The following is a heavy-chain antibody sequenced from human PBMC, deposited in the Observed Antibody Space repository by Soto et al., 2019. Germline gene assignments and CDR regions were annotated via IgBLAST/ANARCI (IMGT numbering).Heavy chain of an antibody. J-gene: IGHJ6*02. CDR1: GFAFSSYE. Sequence: GGSLSLSCATSGFAFSSYERNWVRQAPGKGLEWVSYISSSGSTIYYADSVKGRFTISRDNAKNSLYLQMDSLRAEDTAVYYCARDQEAGSFFPYYYGMDVWGQGTTVTVSS. V-gene: IGHV3-48*03. CDR3: ARDQEAGSFFPYYYGMDV. CDR2: ISSSGSTI. D-gene: IGHD6-13*01.